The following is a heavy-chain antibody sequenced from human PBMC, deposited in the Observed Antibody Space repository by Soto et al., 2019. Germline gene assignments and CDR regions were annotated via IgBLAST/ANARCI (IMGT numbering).Heavy chain of an antibody. CDR1: GFTFSSYD. CDR3: ARPKGPMTAGLRFLEPLPMDI. D-gene: IGHD3-3*01. J-gene: IGHJ6*03. V-gene: IGHV3-13*01. CDR2: IGTAGDT. Sequence: GGSLRLSCAASGFTFSSYDMHWVRQATGKGLEWVSAIGTAGDTYYPGSVKGRFTISRENAKNSLYLQMNSLRAEDTAVYYCARPKGPMTAGLRFLEPLPMDIWGKGTTVTVSS.